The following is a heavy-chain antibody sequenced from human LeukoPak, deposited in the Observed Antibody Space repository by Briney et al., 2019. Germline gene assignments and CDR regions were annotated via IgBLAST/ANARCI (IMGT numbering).Heavy chain of an antibody. Sequence: GGSLRLSCAASGFTFSRYGMHWVRQAPGKGLEWVTFIRYDGSNKYYAESVKGRFTISRDNSKNTLYLQMNSLRAEDTAVYYCAKDAAGSHSSGSDHFDSWGQGTLVTVSS. CDR2: IRYDGSNK. V-gene: IGHV3-30*02. CDR3: AKDAAGSHSSGSDHFDS. CDR1: GFTFSRYG. J-gene: IGHJ4*02. D-gene: IGHD5-18*01.